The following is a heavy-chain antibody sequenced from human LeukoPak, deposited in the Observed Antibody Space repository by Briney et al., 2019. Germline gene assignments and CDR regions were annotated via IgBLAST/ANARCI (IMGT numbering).Heavy chain of an antibody. J-gene: IGHJ4*02. CDR2: ISSYNGNT. D-gene: IGHD3-10*01. CDR3: ARGSRGGRPDPFDS. V-gene: IGHV1-18*01. Sequence: GASVKVSCKAYGYTFTNYGISWVRQAPGQGLEWMGWISSYNGNTNYAQKLQGRVTMTTDTSTSTTYMELRSLRAEDTAVYYCARGSRGGRPDPFDSWGQGALVIVSP. CDR1: GYTFTNYG.